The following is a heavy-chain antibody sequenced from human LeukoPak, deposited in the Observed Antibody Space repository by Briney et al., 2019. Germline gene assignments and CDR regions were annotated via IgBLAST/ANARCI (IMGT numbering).Heavy chain of an antibody. J-gene: IGHJ5*02. CDR1: GGSLSNYY. Sequence: SETLSLTCAVYGGSLSNYYWSWIRQPPGKGLEWIVEINHSGSTKFNPSLKSRVTILVDMYKRQFSLELRSVTAADTAVYYCARGPASGSDFAWFDPWGQGTLVTVSS. CDR2: INHSGST. CDR3: ARGPASGSDFAWFDP. D-gene: IGHD3-10*01. V-gene: IGHV4-34*01.